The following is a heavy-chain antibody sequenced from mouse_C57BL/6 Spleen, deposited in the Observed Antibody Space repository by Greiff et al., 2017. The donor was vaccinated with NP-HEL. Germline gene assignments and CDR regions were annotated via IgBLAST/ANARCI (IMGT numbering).Heavy chain of an antibody. V-gene: IGHV6-6*01. CDR1: GFTFSDAW. CDR2: IRNKANNHAT. CDR3: TRMSYYGNYPYAMDY. J-gene: IGHJ4*01. Sequence: EVKLVESGGGLVQPGGSMTLSCAASGFTFSDAWMDWVRQSPEKGLEWVAEIRNKANNHATYYAESVKGRFTISRDDSKSSVYLKMNSLRAEDTGMYYCTRMSYYGNYPYAMDYWGQGTSVTVSS. D-gene: IGHD2-1*01.